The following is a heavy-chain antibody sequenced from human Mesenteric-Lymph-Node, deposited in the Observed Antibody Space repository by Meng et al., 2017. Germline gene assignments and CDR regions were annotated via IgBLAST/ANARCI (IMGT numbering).Heavy chain of an antibody. CDR2: IDYIGNT. D-gene: IGHD1-26*01. J-gene: IGHJ4*02. Sequence: GSLRLSCAASGFTFSSSAMSWIRQPPGKRLEWIGFIDYIGNTNYNPSLKSRVTISLDTSKNQLSLRLSSVTAADTAVYYCARRGVGDTRHDYYFDYWGQGTVVTVSS. CDR3: ARRGVGDTRHDYYFDY. CDR1: GFTFSSSA. V-gene: IGHV4-59*01.